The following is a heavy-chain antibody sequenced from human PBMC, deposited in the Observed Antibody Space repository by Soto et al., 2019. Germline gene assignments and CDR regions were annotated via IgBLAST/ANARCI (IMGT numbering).Heavy chain of an antibody. CDR1: GGSISSYY. J-gene: IGHJ5*02. CDR2: IYYGGST. D-gene: IGHD1-20*01. V-gene: IGHV4-59*01. Sequence: NLSETLSLTCTVSGGSISSYYWSWIRQPPGKGLEWIGYIYYGGSTNYNPSLKSRVTISVDTSKNQFSLKLSSVTAADTAVYYCARAPVSPPWFDPWGQGTLVTVSS. CDR3: ARAPVSPPWFDP.